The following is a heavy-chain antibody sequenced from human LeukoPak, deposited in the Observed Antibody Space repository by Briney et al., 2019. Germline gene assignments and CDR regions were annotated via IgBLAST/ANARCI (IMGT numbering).Heavy chain of an antibody. J-gene: IGHJ3*02. V-gene: IGHV3-23*01. CDR3: AKASTYYDSSGGSTWERALDAFDI. CDR2: ISGSGGST. CDR1: GFTFSSYA. Sequence: AGGSLRLSCAASGFTFSSYAMSRVRQAPGKGLEWVSAISGSGGSTYYADSVKGRFTISRDNSKNTLYLQMNSLRAEDTAVYYCAKASTYYDSSGGSTWERALDAFDIWGQGTMVTVSS. D-gene: IGHD3-22*01.